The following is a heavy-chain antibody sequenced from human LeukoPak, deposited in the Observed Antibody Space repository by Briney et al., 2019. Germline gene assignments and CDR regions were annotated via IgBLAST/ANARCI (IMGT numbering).Heavy chain of an antibody. CDR3: ARSEWELLHFDY. CDR1: GSSLSSDY. Sequence: SETMSLTCTVSGSSLSSDYWSWIRQPPGKGLEWIGYIYYSGSTNYNPSLKSRVTISVDTSKNQFSLKLSSVTAADTAVYYCARSEWELLHFDYWGQGTLVTVSS. V-gene: IGHV4-59*01. J-gene: IGHJ4*02. CDR2: IYYSGST. D-gene: IGHD1-26*01.